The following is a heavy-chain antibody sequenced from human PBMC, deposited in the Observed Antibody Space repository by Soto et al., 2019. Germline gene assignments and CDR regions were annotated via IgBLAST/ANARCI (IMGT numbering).Heavy chain of an antibody. CDR2: ISAYNGNT. CDR3: ARELQPSAAMANFYVTPLNGMDV. V-gene: IGHV1-18*01. J-gene: IGHJ6*02. Sequence: ASVKVSCKASGYTFTSYGISWVRQAPGQGLEWMGWISAYNGNTNYAQKLQGRVTMTTDTSTSTAYMELRSLRSDDTAVYYCARELQPSAAMANFYVTPLNGMDVWGQGTTVTVSS. CDR1: GYTFTSYG. D-gene: IGHD5-18*01.